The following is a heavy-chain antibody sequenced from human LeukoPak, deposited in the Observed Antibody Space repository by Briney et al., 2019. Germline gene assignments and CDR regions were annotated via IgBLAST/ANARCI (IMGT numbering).Heavy chain of an antibody. V-gene: IGHV3-23*01. J-gene: IGHJ4*02. CDR3: ARDSSSYYFDY. CDR2: ISGSGGST. Sequence: GGSLRLSCAGPGFTFSSYAMSWVRQAPGKGLEWVSAISGSGGSTYYADSVKGRFTISRDNSINTLYLQINSLRVEDTAVYYCARDSSSYYFDYWGQGTLVTVSS. CDR1: GFTFSSYA. D-gene: IGHD6-6*01.